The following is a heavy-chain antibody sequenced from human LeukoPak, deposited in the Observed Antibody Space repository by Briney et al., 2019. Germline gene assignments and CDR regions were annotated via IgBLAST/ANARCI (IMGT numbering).Heavy chain of an antibody. J-gene: IGHJ3*02. D-gene: IGHD3-10*01. CDR3: ARVRLSGDDAFDI. CDR2: ISAYNGNT. Sequence: ASVKVSCKASGYTFSSYGISWVRQAPGQGLEWMGWISAYNGNTNYAQKLQGRVTMTTDTSTSTAYMELRRLRSDDTAVYYCARVRLSGDDAFDIWGQGTMVTVSS. V-gene: IGHV1-18*01. CDR1: GYTFSSYG.